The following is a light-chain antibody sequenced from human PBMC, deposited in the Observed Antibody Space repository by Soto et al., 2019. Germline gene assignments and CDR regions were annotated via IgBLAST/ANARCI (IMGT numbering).Light chain of an antibody. CDR1: QSVLYSSNNKNY. Sequence: DIVMTQSPDSLAVSLGERATINCKSSQSVLYSSNNKNYLAWYQQKPGQPPKLLIYWASTRESGFPDRFSGSGSGTDFTLTISSLQAEDGAVYYCQQHYSTPITFGQGTRLEIK. V-gene: IGKV4-1*01. J-gene: IGKJ5*01. CDR3: QQHYSTPIT. CDR2: WAS.